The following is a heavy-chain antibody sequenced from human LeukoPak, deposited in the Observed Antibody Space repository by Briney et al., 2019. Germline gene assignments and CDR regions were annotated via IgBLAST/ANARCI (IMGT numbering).Heavy chain of an antibody. V-gene: IGHV1-8*01. CDR1: GYTFTSYD. J-gene: IGHJ6*02. CDR2: MNPNSGDT. Sequence: PVASVKVSCKASGYTFTSYDINWVRQATGQGLEWMGWMNPNSGDTGYAQKFQGRVTMTRNTSISTAYMGLSSLRSEDTAVYYCARVCGGSCYSYYYYYGMDVWGQGTTVTVSS. CDR3: ARVCGGSCYSYYYYYGMDV. D-gene: IGHD2-15*01.